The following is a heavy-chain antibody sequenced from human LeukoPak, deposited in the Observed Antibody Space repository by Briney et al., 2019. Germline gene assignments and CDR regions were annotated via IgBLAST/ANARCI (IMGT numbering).Heavy chain of an antibody. Sequence: ASVKVSCKASGGTFSSYAISWVRQAPGQGLEWMGGIIPIFGTANYAQKFQGRVTITADKSTSTAYMELSSLRSEDTAVYYCAREVPAAILDYWGQGTLVTVSS. J-gene: IGHJ4*02. V-gene: IGHV1-69*06. D-gene: IGHD2-2*01. CDR1: GGTFSSYA. CDR2: IIPIFGTA. CDR3: AREVPAAILDY.